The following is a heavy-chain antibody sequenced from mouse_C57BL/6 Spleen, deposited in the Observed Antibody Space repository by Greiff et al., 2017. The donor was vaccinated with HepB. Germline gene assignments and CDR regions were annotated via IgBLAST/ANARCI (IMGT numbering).Heavy chain of an antibody. D-gene: IGHD2-4*01. V-gene: IGHV1-26*01. CDR2: INPNNGGT. CDR1: GYTFTDYY. CDR3: ARERPIYYDYDGGFAY. J-gene: IGHJ3*01. Sequence: VQLQQSGPELVKPGASVKISCKASGYTFTDYYMNWVKQSHGKSLEWIGDINPNNGGTSYNQKFKGKATLTVDKSSSTAYMELRSLTSEDSAVYYCARERPIYYDYDGGFAYWGQGTLVTVSA.